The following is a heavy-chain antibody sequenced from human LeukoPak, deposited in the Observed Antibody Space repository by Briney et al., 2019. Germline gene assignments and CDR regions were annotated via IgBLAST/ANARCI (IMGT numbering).Heavy chain of an antibody. CDR1: GHTFTTYY. V-gene: IGHV1-46*01. D-gene: IGHD6-19*01. CDR3: AGARRSGWLRPNFRFDY. Sequence: ASVKVSCKASGHTFTTYYVHLVRQAPGQGLEWMGVINPSGDGTNYPQRFQGRVTLTRDTSTSTVYMELSSLRSEDTAVYYCAGARRSGWLRPNFRFDYWGQGTLVTVSS. J-gene: IGHJ4*02. CDR2: INPSGDGT.